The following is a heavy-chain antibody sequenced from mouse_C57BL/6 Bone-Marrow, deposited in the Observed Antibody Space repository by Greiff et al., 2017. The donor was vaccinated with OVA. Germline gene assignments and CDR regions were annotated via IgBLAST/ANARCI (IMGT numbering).Heavy chain of an antibody. D-gene: IGHD2-4*01. J-gene: IGHJ3*01. V-gene: IGHV3-6*01. CDR2: ISYDGSN. CDR3: ARALYYDYGTFAY. CDR1: GYSITSGYY. Sequence: VQLKESGPGLVKPSQSLSLTCSVTGYSITSGYYWNWIRQFPGNKLEWMGYISYDGSNNYNPSLKNRISITRDTSKNQFFLKLNSVTTEDTATYYCARALYYDYGTFAYWGQGTLVTVSA.